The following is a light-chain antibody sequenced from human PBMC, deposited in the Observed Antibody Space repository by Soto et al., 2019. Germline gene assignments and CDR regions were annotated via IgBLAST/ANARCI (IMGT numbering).Light chain of an antibody. V-gene: IGKV1-39*01. Sequence: CASYEPEFAGTRTTLTCRASQTISSYLNWYQQKPGKAPNLLIYVASSLQSEVPSRFSGSGSGTDFTLTITSLQPEDFATYYCQQSYGTPITFGQGTRLEIK. CDR1: QTISSY. J-gene: IGKJ5*01. CDR2: VAS. CDR3: QQSYGTPIT.